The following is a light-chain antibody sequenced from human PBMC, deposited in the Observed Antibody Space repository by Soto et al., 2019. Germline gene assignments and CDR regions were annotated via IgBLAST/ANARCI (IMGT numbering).Light chain of an antibody. J-gene: IGKJ1*01. Sequence: DIQMTQSPSSLSASVGDRVTITCRASQSISSYLNWYQQKPGQPPKLLIYAASSLQSGDPSRFSGSGSGTDSTLTISSRQPEDFATYYCQQSYSTPWTFGQGTKVEIK. CDR3: QQSYSTPWT. CDR2: AAS. V-gene: IGKV1-39*01. CDR1: QSISSY.